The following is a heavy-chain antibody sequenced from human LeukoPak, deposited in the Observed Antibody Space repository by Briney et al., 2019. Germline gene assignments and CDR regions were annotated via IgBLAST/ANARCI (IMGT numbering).Heavy chain of an antibody. V-gene: IGHV3-7*01. CDR3: ARVRDGYKPPKLSSYYYMDV. D-gene: IGHD5-24*01. CDR2: IKQDGSEK. J-gene: IGHJ6*03. Sequence: GGSLRLSCAASGFIIISYRMSWVRETPGMGLEWVANIKQDGSEKYYVDSVKGRFTISRDNAKNSLYLQMSSLRAEDTAVYYCARVRDGYKPPKLSSYYYMDVWGKGTTVTISS. CDR1: GFIIISYR.